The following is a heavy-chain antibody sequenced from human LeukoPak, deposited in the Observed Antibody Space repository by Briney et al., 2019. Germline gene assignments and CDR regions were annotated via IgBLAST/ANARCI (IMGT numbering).Heavy chain of an antibody. CDR1: GYTFTSYG. J-gene: IGHJ4*02. V-gene: IGHV1-69*13. CDR3: ARESYGDYAGCFDY. D-gene: IGHD4-17*01. Sequence: GASVKVSCKASGYTFTSYGISWVRQAPGQGLEWMGGIIPIFGTANYAQKFQGRVTITADESTSTAYMELSSLRSEDTAVYYCARESYGDYAGCFDYWGQGTLVTVSS. CDR2: IIPIFGTA.